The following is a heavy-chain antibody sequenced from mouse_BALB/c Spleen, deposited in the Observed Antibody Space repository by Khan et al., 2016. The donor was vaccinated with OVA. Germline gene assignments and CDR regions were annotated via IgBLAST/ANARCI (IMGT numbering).Heavy chain of an antibody. V-gene: IGHV1-39*01. CDR3: ARSTWYFDV. CDR1: GYSFTGYN. CDR2: IDPYYGGI. Sequence: EVELKESGPELEKPGASVKISCKASGYSFTGYNMNWVKQSNGKSLEWIGNIDPYYGGISYNQKFKGKATLTVDKSSSTAYMQLKSLTSEDSAVYYGARSTWYFDVWGAGTTVTVSS. J-gene: IGHJ1*01.